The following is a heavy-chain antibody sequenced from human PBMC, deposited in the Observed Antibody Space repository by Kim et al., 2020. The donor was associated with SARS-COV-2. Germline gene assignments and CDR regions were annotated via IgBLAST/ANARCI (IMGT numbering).Heavy chain of an antibody. Sequence: GGSLRLSCAASGLTFSSNWMDWVRQAPGKGLVWVSRINNDGSGTSYAASVKGRFTISRDNAKNTLYLQMNSLRAEDTAVYYCARPGGDVWGQGTTVTV. CDR3: ARPGGDV. CDR2: INNDGSGT. CDR1: GLTFSSNW. D-gene: IGHD3-16*01. J-gene: IGHJ6*02. V-gene: IGHV3-74*01.